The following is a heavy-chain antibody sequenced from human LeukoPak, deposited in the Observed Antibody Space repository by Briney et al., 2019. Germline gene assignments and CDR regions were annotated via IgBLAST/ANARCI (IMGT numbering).Heavy chain of an antibody. CDR3: AKDLDCTTTSCYHPLFDY. Sequence: GGPLRLSCAASGFTFTTYGMHWVRQAPGKGLEWVAVISYDGSAKYYADSVKGRFTISRDNSKFTLYLQVNSLRAEDTAVYYCAKDLDCTTTSCYHPLFDYWGQGTLVTVSS. V-gene: IGHV3-30*18. J-gene: IGHJ4*02. CDR2: ISYDGSAK. D-gene: IGHD2-2*01. CDR1: GFTFTTYG.